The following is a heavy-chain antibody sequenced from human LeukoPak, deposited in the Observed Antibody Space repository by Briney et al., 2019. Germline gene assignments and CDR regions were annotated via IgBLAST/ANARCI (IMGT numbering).Heavy chain of an antibody. V-gene: IGHV3-73*01. D-gene: IGHD4-23*01. CDR1: GFTFSGSS. CDR3: IRWPYDALDM. CDR2: IRDKANSYAT. Sequence: GGSLKLSCAASGFTFSGSSMYWVRQASGKGLEWLGYIRDKANSYATAYAASVKGRFTISRDDSKNPAYLQMNSLKTEDTALYYCIRWPYDALDMWGQGTMVTVFS. J-gene: IGHJ3*02.